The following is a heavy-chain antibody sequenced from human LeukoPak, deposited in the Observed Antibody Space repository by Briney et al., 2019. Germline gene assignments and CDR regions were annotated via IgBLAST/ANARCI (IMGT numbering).Heavy chain of an antibody. CDR3: AKAPYCGGDCWRLFDY. V-gene: IGHV1-69*13. Sequence: SVKVSCKASGGTFSSQAISWVRQAPGQGLEWMGGIIPIFGTANYAQKFQGRVTITADESTTTAYMELSSLRSEDTAVYYCAKAPYCGGDCWRLFDYWGQGTLVTVSS. D-gene: IGHD2-21*02. CDR2: IIPIFGTA. CDR1: GGTFSSQA. J-gene: IGHJ4*02.